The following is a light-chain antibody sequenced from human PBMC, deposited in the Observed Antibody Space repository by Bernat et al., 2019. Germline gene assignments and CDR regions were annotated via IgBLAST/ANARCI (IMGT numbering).Light chain of an antibody. J-gene: IGKJ5*01. CDR3: KQRDTWTIT. CDR2: DAS. V-gene: IGKV3-11*01. Sequence: DIVLTQSPASLSLSPGARFTLSCRASQSVCNYLAWYQQKPCQAPSLLIYDASTRATGIPARFSGSGSGADFSLTISSIETEDVAFYYCKQRDTWTITFGKGTRVE. CDR1: QSVCNY.